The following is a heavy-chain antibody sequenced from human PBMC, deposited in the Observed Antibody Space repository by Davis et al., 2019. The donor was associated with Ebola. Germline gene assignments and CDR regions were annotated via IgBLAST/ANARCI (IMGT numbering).Heavy chain of an antibody. CDR3: ARDWAGLDV. D-gene: IGHD3-16*01. J-gene: IGHJ6*04. CDR2: IPHVGSEK. Sequence: GGSLRLSCAASGFTFSTYYITWVRQAPGKWLEWVATIPHVGSEKYYVDSVKGRFTSSRDNAKNSVYLQMNSLRVEDTAVYYCARDWAGLDVWGRGTTVTVSS. CDR1: GFTFSTYY. V-gene: IGHV3-7*01.